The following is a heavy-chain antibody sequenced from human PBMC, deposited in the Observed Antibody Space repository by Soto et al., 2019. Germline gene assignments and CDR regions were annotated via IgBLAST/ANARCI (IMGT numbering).Heavy chain of an antibody. Sequence: ASVKVSCKASGYTFSSYAMHWVRQAPGQRLEWMGWINAGNGNTKYSQKFQGRVTITRDTSASTAYMELSSLRSEDTAVYYCARDRSSSWYDYWGQGTLVTVSS. CDR1: GYTFSSYA. J-gene: IGHJ4*02. D-gene: IGHD6-13*01. CDR2: INAGNGNT. V-gene: IGHV1-3*01. CDR3: ARDRSSSWYDY.